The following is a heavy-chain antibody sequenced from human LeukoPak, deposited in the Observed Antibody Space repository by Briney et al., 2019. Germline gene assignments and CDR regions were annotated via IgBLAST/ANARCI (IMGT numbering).Heavy chain of an antibody. CDR2: INHTGNT. V-gene: IGHV4-34*01. CDR3: ARGRYLTTLGGAAAGFLDN. D-gene: IGHD6-13*01. CDR1: GGSFSGYY. J-gene: IGHJ4*02. Sequence: SETLSLTCAVNGGSFSGYYWNWIRQPPGKRLERIGEINHTGNTNYNPSLKRRVTISVDTSQKQFSLRLNSLTAADTAVYYCARGRYLTTLGGAAAGFLDNWGQGTLVTVSS.